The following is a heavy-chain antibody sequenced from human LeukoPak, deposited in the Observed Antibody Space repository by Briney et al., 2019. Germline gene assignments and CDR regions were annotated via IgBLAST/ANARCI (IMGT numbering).Heavy chain of an antibody. J-gene: IGHJ5*02. D-gene: IGHD3-10*01. CDR3: ARGTANRIRITMVRGDINWFDP. Sequence: PSETLSLTCAVYGGSFSGYYWSWIRQPPGKGLEWIGEINHGGSTNYNPSLKSRVTISVDTSKNQFSLKLSSVTAADTAVYYCARGTANRIRITMVRGDINWFDPWGQGTLVTVSS. CDR2: INHGGST. V-gene: IGHV4-34*01. CDR1: GGSFSGYY.